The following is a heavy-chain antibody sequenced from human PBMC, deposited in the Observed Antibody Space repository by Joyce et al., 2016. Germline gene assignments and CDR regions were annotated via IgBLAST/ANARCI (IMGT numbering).Heavy chain of an antibody. J-gene: IGHJ5*02. CDR3: AIGLLGPRLAS. D-gene: IGHD1-26*01. CDR1: GGSFRDYF. CDR2: INPRGGT. V-gene: IGHV4-34*02. Sequence: QVQLQQWGAGLLKPSETLSLTCGVYGGSFRDYFWSWIRQTPGKGLEWIGEINPRGGTSYNPSLKSRVTMSVDMSTNQFSLKLRSVTAADTAVYYCAIGLLGPRLASWGQGTLVTVSS.